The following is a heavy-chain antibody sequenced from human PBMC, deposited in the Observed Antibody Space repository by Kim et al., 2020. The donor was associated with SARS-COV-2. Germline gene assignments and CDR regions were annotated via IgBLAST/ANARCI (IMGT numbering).Heavy chain of an antibody. CDR2: IYHSGST. Sequence: SETLSLTCAVSGGSISSSKWWSWVRQPPGKGLEWIGEIYHSGSTNYNPSLKSRVTISVDKSKNQFSLKLSSVTAADTAVYYCARDFINQGGWEHWFDPWGPGTLVTVSS. D-gene: IGHD3-10*01. J-gene: IGHJ5*02. V-gene: IGHV4-4*02. CDR1: GGSISSSKW. CDR3: ARDFINQGGWEHWFDP.